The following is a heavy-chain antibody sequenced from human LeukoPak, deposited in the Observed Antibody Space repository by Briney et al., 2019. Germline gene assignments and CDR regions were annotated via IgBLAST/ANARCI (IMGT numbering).Heavy chain of an antibody. CDR1: GGSFSGYY. CDR2: INHSGST. J-gene: IGHJ5*02. CDR3: ARGRRSSSAGWFDP. Sequence: PWETLSLTCAVYGGSFSGYYWSWIRQPPGEGLRWMGEINHSGSTNYNPSLKSRVTISVDTSKNQFSLKLSSVTAADTAVYYCARGRRSSSAGWFDPCGQGTLVT. D-gene: IGHD6-6*01. V-gene: IGHV4-34*01.